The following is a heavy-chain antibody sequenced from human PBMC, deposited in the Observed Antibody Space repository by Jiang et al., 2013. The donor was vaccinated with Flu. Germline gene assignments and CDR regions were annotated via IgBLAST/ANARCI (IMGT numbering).Heavy chain of an antibody. J-gene: IGHJ4*02. D-gene: IGHD1-26*01. V-gene: IGHV3-66*01. CDR3: ATEGGIGYYQLY. CDR2: IYSGGST. CDR1: GFTVSSNY. Sequence: AASGFTVSSNYMSWVRQAPGKGLEWVSVIYSGGSTYYADSVKGRFTISRDNSKNTLYLQMNSLRAEDTAVYYCATEGGIGYYQLYWGQGTLVTVSS.